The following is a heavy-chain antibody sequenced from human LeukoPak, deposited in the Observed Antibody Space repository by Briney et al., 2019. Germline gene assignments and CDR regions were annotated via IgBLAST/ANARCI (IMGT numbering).Heavy chain of an antibody. CDR1: GFTFADYA. J-gene: IGHJ4*02. Sequence: PGGSLRLSCAASGFTFADYAMHWVRQARGKGLEWVSLISGDGYGTYYADSVKGRFTISRDNTENSLYLQMNSLRTEDTAFYYCAKDTTPLGGYSGDGHYWGQGTLVSVSS. V-gene: IGHV3-43*02. CDR2: ISGDGYGT. CDR3: AKDTTPLGGYSGDGHY. D-gene: IGHD5-12*01.